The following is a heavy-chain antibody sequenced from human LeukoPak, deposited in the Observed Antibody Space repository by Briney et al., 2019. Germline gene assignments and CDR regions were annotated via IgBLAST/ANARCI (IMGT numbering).Heavy chain of an antibody. Sequence: ETLSLTRTLSGGSPSSSSWSWIRHPPQKGLEWIGYIYYSVSTNYNPALKSRVTISVDTSKNQFSLKLSSVTAADTAVYYCASTLGPNDGFDIWGQGTMVTVSS. J-gene: IGHJ3*02. CDR1: GGSPSSSS. V-gene: IGHV4-59*08. CDR2: IYYSVST. CDR3: ASTLGPNDGFDI. D-gene: IGHD7-27*01.